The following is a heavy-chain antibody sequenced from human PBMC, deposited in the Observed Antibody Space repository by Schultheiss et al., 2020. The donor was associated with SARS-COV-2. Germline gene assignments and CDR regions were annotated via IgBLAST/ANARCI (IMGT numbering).Heavy chain of an antibody. Sequence: SQTLSLTCAVSGYSISSGYYWGWIRQPPGKGLEWIGYIYYSGSTNYNPSLKSRVTISVDTSKNQFSLKLSSVTAADTAVYYCARRMDGYRVFDYWGQGTLVTVSS. CDR2: IYYSGST. J-gene: IGHJ4*02. CDR1: GYSISSGYY. CDR3: ARRMDGYRVFDY. D-gene: IGHD5-24*01. V-gene: IGHV4-38-2*01.